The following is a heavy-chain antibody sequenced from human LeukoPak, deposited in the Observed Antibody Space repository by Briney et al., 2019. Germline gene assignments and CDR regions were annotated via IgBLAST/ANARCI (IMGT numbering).Heavy chain of an antibody. CDR3: ARQFDGSHPNAFDI. V-gene: IGHV3-33*01. CDR2: NLYDGSYK. D-gene: IGHD1-26*01. J-gene: IGHJ3*02. Sequence: QAPXXXXEWXAVNLYDGSYKYYGDSVKGRFTISRDNSKNTLYLQMASLRVEDTAVYYCARQFDGSHPNAFDIWGQGTMVTVSS.